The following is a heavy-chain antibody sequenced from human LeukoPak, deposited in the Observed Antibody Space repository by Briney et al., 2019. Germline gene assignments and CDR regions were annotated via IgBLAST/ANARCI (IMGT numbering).Heavy chain of an antibody. CDR1: GDSISSGDYY. Sequence: SQTLSLTCTASGDSISSGDYYWSWIRQPAGKGLEWIGRISSSGSTNYNPSLKSRVTISVDTSKNQFSLKLSSVTAADTAVYYCARDLTNYYDSSGYQAFDIWGQGTMVTVSS. V-gene: IGHV4-61*02. CDR3: ARDLTNYYDSSGYQAFDI. CDR2: ISSSGST. D-gene: IGHD3-22*01. J-gene: IGHJ3*02.